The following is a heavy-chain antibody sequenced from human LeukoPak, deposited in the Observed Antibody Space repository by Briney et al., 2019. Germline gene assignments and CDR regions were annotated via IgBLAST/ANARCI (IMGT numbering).Heavy chain of an antibody. V-gene: IGHV3-21*01. CDR2: IHITSDWV. Sequence: GGSLRLSCAASGFTFSAYNMNWVRQAPGKGLEWVSSIHITSDWVYYADSVKGRFTISRDSAKNSLYLQMNSLRAEDTAVYYCVRDNPRCCGVIPANIDDYWGQGTLVTVSS. CDR3: VRDNPRCCGVIPANIDDY. D-gene: IGHD2-15*01. CDR1: GFTFSAYN. J-gene: IGHJ4*02.